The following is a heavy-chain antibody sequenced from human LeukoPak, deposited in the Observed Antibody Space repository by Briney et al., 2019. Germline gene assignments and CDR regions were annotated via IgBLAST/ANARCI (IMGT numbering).Heavy chain of an antibody. Sequence: GGSLRLSCAASGFTFSSYAMSWVRQAPGKGLEGSQLLVVSGGSTYYADSVKGRFTISRDNSKNTLYLQMNSLRAEDTAVYYCARMRSYYGSGSPYYFDYWGQGTLVTVSS. D-gene: IGHD3-10*01. CDR1: GFTFSSYA. CDR2: LVVSGGST. CDR3: ARMRSYYGSGSPYYFDY. V-gene: IGHV3-23*01. J-gene: IGHJ4*02.